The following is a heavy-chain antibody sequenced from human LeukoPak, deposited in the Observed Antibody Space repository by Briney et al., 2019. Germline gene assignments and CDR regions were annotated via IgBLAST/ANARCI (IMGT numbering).Heavy chain of an antibody. D-gene: IGHD3-16*01. CDR1: GNSISNYA. CDR2: IIPIFGTA. J-gene: IGHJ6*02. V-gene: IGHV1-69*13. CDR3: TTRACHAGGCSSSFYYYYGLHF. Sequence: SVKVSCKASGNSISNYAVSWVRQAPGQGFEWMGGIIPIFGTADYAQKFQGRVTITADQSTSTTYMALSSLKSEDTATHYCTTRACHAGGCSSSFYYYYGLHFWGQGTTVSVSS.